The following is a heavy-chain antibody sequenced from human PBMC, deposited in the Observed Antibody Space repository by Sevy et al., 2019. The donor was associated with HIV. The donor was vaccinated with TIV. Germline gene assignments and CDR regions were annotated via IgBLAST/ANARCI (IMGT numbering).Heavy chain of an antibody. V-gene: IGHV3-74*01. CDR1: GFTFSSYW. J-gene: IGHJ3*01. CDR3: ARDSGIAMAAFF. CDR2: INSDGTRT. D-gene: IGHD6-19*01. Sequence: GGSLRLSCAGSGFTFSSYWMHWVRQVPGKGLVWVSRINSDGTRTNYADSVKGRFTISRDNAKNTLYLQMNSLRAEDTALYFCARDSGIAMAAFFWGQGTMVTVSS.